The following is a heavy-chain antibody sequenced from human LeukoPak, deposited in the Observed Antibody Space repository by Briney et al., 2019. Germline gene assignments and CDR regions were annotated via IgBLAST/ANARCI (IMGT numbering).Heavy chain of an antibody. Sequence: GGSLRLSCAASGFTFGDDAVNWVRQAPGKGLEWVGFAKSKIYGATTLYATSVEGRFTISRDDSGSIGYLQMNSLRSEDTAVYYCAIDRVRLEPRPHYCGMDVWGQGTTVTVSS. V-gene: IGHV3-49*04. J-gene: IGHJ6*02. CDR3: AIDRVRLEPRPHYCGMDV. D-gene: IGHD1-1*01. CDR2: AKSKIYGATT. CDR1: GFTFGDDA.